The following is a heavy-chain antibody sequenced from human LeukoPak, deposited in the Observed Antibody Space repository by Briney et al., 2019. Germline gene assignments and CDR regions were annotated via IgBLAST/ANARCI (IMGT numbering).Heavy chain of an antibody. CDR1: GDSLNTNYYY. D-gene: IGHD2-21*02. CDR3: RRRRGDWKVNWYDP. V-gene: IGHV4-39*01. Sequence: ETLSLTCNVPGDSLNTNYYYWAWFRQPPGKGLEWIGSFYFDGRTYYNSSLNSRLTISVDSSRNPFSLRLTSVTAADTAVYFCRRRRGDWKVNWYDPWGQGTLVTVSS. CDR2: FYFDGRT. J-gene: IGHJ5*02.